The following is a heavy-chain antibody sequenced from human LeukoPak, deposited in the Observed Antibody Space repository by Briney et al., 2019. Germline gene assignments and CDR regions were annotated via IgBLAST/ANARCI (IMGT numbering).Heavy chain of an antibody. CDR1: GGSISSGSYY. Sequence: PSETLSLTCTVSGGSISSGSYYWSWIRQPAGKGLEWIGRIYTSGSTNYNPSLKSRVTISVDTSKNQFSLKLSSVTAADTAVYYCARADYDYVWGRGSGYYMDVWGKGTTVTISS. CDR2: IYTSGST. D-gene: IGHD3-16*01. V-gene: IGHV4-61*02. CDR3: ARADYDYVWGRGSGYYMDV. J-gene: IGHJ6*03.